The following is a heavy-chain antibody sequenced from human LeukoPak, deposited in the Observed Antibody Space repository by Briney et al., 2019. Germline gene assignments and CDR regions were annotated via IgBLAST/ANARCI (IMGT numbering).Heavy chain of an antibody. CDR2: ISSSSSHI. D-gene: IGHD2-15*01. Sequence: PGRSLRLSCAASGFTFSSYAMHWVRQAPGKGLEWVSSISSSSSHIYYADSVKGRFTISRDNAKNSLYLQMNSLRAEDTAVYYCAIANLGYCSDGLCPFDYWGQGTLVTVSS. J-gene: IGHJ4*02. CDR1: GFTFSSYA. V-gene: IGHV3-21*04. CDR3: AIANLGYCSDGLCPFDY.